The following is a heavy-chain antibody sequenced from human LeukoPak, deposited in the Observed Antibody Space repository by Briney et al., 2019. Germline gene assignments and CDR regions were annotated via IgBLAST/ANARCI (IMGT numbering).Heavy chain of an antibody. Sequence: ASVTVSCKASGYTFTSYGISWVRQAPGQGLEWMGWISAYNGNTNYAQKLQGRVTMTTDTSTSTAYMELRSLRSDDTAVYYCALTTYDSSGYYYHYFDYWGQGTLVTVSS. J-gene: IGHJ4*02. V-gene: IGHV1-18*01. CDR2: ISAYNGNT. CDR3: ALTTYDSSGYYYHYFDY. CDR1: GYTFTSYG. D-gene: IGHD3-22*01.